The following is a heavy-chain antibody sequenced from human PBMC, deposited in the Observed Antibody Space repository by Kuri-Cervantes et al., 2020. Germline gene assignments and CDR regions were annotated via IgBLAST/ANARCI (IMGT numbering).Heavy chain of an antibody. J-gene: IGHJ4*02. CDR3: ARTYYSDSSGYY. V-gene: IGHV3-33*01. Sequence: GESLKISCAASGFTFSSYGMHWVRQAPGKGLEWVAVIWYDGSNKYYADSVKGRFTISRDNSKNTLYLQMNSLRAEDTAVYYCARTYYSDSSGYYWGQGTLVTVSS. CDR1: GFTFSSYG. D-gene: IGHD3-22*01. CDR2: IWYDGSNK.